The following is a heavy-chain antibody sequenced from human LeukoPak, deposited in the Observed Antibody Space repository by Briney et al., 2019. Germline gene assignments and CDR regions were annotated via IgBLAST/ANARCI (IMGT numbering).Heavy chain of an antibody. CDR1: GGTFSSYA. CDR2: IIPIFGTA. J-gene: IGHJ4*02. Sequence: GASVKVSCKASGGTFSSYAISWVRQAPGQGLEWMGGIIPIFGTANYAQKFQGRVTITADESTSTAYMELRSLRSDDTAVYYCARDGDSSSWILAQMFDYWGQGTLVTVSS. D-gene: IGHD6-13*01. CDR3: ARDGDSSSWILAQMFDY. V-gene: IGHV1-69*13.